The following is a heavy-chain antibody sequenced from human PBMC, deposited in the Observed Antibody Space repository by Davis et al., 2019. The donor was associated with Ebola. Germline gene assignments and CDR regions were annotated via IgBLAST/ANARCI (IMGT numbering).Heavy chain of an antibody. D-gene: IGHD2-15*01. CDR2: IDWDDDK. J-gene: IGHJ6*02. Sequence: SGPTLVKPTQTLTLTCTFSGFSLSTRGMCVSWIRQPPGKALEWLALIDWDDDKYYSTSLKTRLTISKDTSKNQVVLTMTNMDPVDTATYYCARTITRYCSGGSCYYYGMDVWGQGTTVTVSS. CDR3: ARTITRYCSGGSCYYYGMDV. CDR1: GFSLSTRGMC. V-gene: IGHV2-70*01.